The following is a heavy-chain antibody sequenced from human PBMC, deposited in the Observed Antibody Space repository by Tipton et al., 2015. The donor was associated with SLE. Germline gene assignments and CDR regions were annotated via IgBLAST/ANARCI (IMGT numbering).Heavy chain of an antibody. CDR3: TRDSHSLGY. V-gene: IGHV3-49*04. CDR2: IRSKAYGGTT. Sequence: SLRLSCTASGFTFGDYAMSWVRQAPGKGLEWVGFIRSKAYGGTTEYAASVKGRFTISRDDSKSIAYLQMNSLKTEDTAVYYCTRDSHSLGYWGQGTLVTVSS. J-gene: IGHJ4*02. D-gene: IGHD4-11*01. CDR1: GFTFGDYA.